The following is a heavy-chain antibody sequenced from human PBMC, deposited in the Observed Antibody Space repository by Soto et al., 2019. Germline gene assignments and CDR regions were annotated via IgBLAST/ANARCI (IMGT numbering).Heavy chain of an antibody. J-gene: IGHJ3*02. Sequence: SDTLSLTCTVSGGSISSGGYYWSWIRQHPGKGLEWIGYIYYSGSTYYNPSLKSRVTISVDTSKNQFSLKLSSVAAADTAVYYCARDLGSPGFGDIWGQGTMVTVSS. CDR2: IYYSGST. V-gene: IGHV4-31*02. D-gene: IGHD3-10*01. CDR1: GGSISSGGYY. CDR3: ARDLGSPGFGDI.